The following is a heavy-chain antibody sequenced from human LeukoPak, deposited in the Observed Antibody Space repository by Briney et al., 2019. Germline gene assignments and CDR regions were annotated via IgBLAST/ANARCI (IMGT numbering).Heavy chain of an antibody. Sequence: GGSLRLSCAASGFTFSSYGMHWVRQAPGKGLEWVAVIWYDGSNKYYADSVKGRFTISRDNSKNTLYLQMNSLRAEDTAVYYCARDRRSTSSYVFDYWGQGTLVTVS. D-gene: IGHD2-2*01. V-gene: IGHV3-33*01. CDR2: IWYDGSNK. J-gene: IGHJ4*02. CDR1: GFTFSSYG. CDR3: ARDRRSTSSYVFDY.